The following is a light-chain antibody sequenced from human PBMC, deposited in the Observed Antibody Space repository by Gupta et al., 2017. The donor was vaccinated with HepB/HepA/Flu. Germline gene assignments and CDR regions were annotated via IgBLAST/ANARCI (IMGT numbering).Light chain of an antibody. Sequence: DIVMTQSPLSLPVTPGEPASISCRSSQSLLHSNGYNYLDWYLQKPGQSPQLLIYSGSKRDSGDTGRFSGGGERKDFTQKSSRGEDEGGGGYYVKQDLPTWTFGQGTXVEIK. J-gene: IGKJ1*01. CDR2: SGS. CDR1: QSLLHSNGYNY. V-gene: IGKV2-28*01. CDR3: KQDLPTWT.